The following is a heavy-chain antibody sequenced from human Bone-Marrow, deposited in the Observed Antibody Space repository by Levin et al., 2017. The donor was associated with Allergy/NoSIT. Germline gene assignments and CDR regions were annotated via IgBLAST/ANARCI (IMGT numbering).Heavy chain of an antibody. CDR1: GGTFSTYT. CDR3: AREVYGAALES. D-gene: IGHD6-25*01. Sequence: GASVKVSCKASGGTFSTYTFSWVRQAPGQGLEWVGRIVPLAGLADVDAKFQGRLTITADKSTSTAYMELSSLRSEDTAVYYCAREVYGAALESWGQGTPVTVSS. CDR2: IVPLAGLA. V-gene: IGHV1-69*10. J-gene: IGHJ4*02.